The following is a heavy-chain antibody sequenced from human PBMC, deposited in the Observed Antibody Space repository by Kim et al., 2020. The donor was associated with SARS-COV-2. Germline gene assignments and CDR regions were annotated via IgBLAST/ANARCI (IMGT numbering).Heavy chain of an antibody. Sequence: GGSLRLSCAASGFTFSSYAMHWVRQAPGKGLEWVAVISYDGSNKYYADSVKGRFTISRDNSKNTLYLQMNSLRAEDTAVYYCARDRCSSTSCGMRGFYYYYYGMDVWGQGTTVTVSS. J-gene: IGHJ6*02. CDR2: ISYDGSNK. V-gene: IGHV3-30-3*01. CDR1: GFTFSSYA. D-gene: IGHD2-2*01. CDR3: ARDRCSSTSCGMRGFYYYYYGMDV.